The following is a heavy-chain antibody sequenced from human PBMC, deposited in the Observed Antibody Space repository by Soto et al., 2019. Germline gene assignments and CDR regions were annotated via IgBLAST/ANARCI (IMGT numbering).Heavy chain of an antibody. CDR1: GWSFSGYY. CDR2: INHSGST. CDR3: ARSGETRHYYDFWSGYYRSPTYYYGMDV. Sequence: SETLSLTCAVYGWSFSGYYWSWIRQPPGKGLEWIGEINHSGSTNYNPSLKSRVTISVDTSKNQFSLKLSSVTAADTAVYYCARSGETRHYYDFWSGYYRSPTYYYGMDVWGQGTTVTVSS. J-gene: IGHJ6*02. D-gene: IGHD3-3*01. V-gene: IGHV4-34*01.